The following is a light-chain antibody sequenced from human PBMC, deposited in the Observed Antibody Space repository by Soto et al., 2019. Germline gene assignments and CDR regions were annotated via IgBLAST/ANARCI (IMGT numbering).Light chain of an antibody. CDR3: QQRSNSPV. CDR1: QSVSSY. J-gene: IGKJ1*01. V-gene: IGKV3-11*01. Sequence: EIVLTQSPATLSLSPGERATLSCRASQSVSSYLAWYQQKPGQAPRLLIYDASNRATGIPARFSGSGSGTDFTLTISSLEPEDFAVYYCQQRSNSPVFGQGTKVEIK. CDR2: DAS.